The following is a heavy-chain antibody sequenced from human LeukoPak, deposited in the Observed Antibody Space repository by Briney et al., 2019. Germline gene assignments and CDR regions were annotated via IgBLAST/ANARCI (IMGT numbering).Heavy chain of an antibody. CDR2: ISWNSGSI. CDR3: AKATPVGDYYYYGMDV. J-gene: IGHJ6*02. V-gene: IGHV3-9*01. CDR1: GFTFDDYA. Sequence: GGSLRLSCEASGFTFDDYAMHWVRQAPGKGLEWVSGISWNSGSIGYADSVKGRFTISRDNAKNSLYLQMNSLRAEDTALYYCAKATPVGDYYYYGMDVWGQGTTVTVSS. D-gene: IGHD3-10*01.